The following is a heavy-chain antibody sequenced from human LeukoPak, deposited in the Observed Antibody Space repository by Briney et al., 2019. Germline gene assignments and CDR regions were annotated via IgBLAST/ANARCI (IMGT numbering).Heavy chain of an antibody. V-gene: IGHV4-34*01. Sequence: PSETLSLTCAVYGGSFSGYYWNWIRQPPGKGLEWIGEINHSGSTNYNPSLKSRVTISVDTSKNQFSLKLSSVTAADTAVYYCARGTKVGGRGYSYGFGYDYWGQGTLVTVSS. CDR2: INHSGST. D-gene: IGHD5-18*01. J-gene: IGHJ4*02. CDR3: ARGTKVGGRGYSYGFGYDY. CDR1: GGSFSGYY.